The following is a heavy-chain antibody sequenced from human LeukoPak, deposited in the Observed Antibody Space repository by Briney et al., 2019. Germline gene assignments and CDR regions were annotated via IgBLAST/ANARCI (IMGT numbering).Heavy chain of an antibody. CDR3: ARDRGTWNDDGFDY. D-gene: IGHD1-1*01. Sequence: SETLSLTCTVSGGSISSSSYYWGWIRQPPGKGLEWIGSIYYSGRTYYNPSLKSRVTISVDTSKNQFSLKLSSVTAADTAVYYCARDRGTWNDDGFDYWGQGTLVTVSS. J-gene: IGHJ4*02. V-gene: IGHV4-39*07. CDR1: GGSISSSSYY. CDR2: IYYSGRT.